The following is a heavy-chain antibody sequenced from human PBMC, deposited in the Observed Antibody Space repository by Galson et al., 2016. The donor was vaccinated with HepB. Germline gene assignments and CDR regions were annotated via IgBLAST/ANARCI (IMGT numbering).Heavy chain of an antibody. CDR3: AKARISAGGDDAFDV. CDR1: GFTFRTFG. V-gene: IGHV3-33*06. J-gene: IGHJ3*01. D-gene: IGHD6-13*01. Sequence: SLRLSCAASGFTFRTFGMHWVRQAPGRGLEWVAVIWYDGSNEDYTDSVKGRFTISRDNSKDTLFLQMNSLRGEDTALYYCAKARISAGGDDAFDVWGQGTMVTVSS. CDR2: IWYDGSNE.